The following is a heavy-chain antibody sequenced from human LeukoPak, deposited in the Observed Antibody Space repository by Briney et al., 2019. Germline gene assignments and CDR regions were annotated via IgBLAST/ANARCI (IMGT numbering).Heavy chain of an antibody. V-gene: IGHV3-21*01. CDR2: ISSSSSYI. Sequence: KSGGSLRLSCAASGFTFSSYSMNWVRQAPGKGLEWVSSISSSSSYIYYADSVKGRFTISRDNAKNSLYLQMNSLRAEDTAVYYCARLDFWSGYYIDYWGQGTLVTVSS. D-gene: IGHD3-3*01. CDR3: ARLDFWSGYYIDY. J-gene: IGHJ4*02. CDR1: GFTFSSYS.